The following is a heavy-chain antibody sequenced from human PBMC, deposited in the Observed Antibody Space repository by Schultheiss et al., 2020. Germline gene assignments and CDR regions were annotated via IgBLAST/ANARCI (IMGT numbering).Heavy chain of an antibody. CDR3: ARSRLGYCSSTSCSREDWFDH. V-gene: IGHV1-2*06. CDR2: INPNSGGT. J-gene: IGHJ5*02. D-gene: IGHD2-2*01. CDR1: GYTFTGYY. Sequence: ASVKVSCKASGYTFTGYYMHWVRQAPGQGLEWMGRINPNSGGTNYAQKFQGRVTMTRDTSISTAYMELSRLRSDDTAVYYCARSRLGYCSSTSCSREDWFDHWGQGTLVTVSS.